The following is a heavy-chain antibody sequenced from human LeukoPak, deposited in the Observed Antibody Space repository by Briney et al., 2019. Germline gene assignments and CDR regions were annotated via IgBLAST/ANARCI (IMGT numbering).Heavy chain of an antibody. CDR2: IIPILSIA. J-gene: IGHJ3*02. CDR3: ARGSQDVDDAFDI. V-gene: IGHV1-69*04. D-gene: IGHD5-24*01. CDR1: GGTFSSYA. Sequence: ASVKVSCKASGGTFSSYAISWVRQAPGQGPEWMGRIIPILSIANYAQKFQGRVTITADESTSTAYMELSSLRSEDTAVYYCARGSQDVDDAFDIWGQGTMVTVSS.